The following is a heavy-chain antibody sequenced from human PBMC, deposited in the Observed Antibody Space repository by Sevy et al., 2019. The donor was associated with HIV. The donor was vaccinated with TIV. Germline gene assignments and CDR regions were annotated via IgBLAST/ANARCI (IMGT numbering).Heavy chain of an antibody. D-gene: IGHD6-13*01. Sequence: GGSLRLSCVASGFTLDSYWMSWVRQTPGKGLEWVANVKQDGSVKYYVDSVKGRFTISRDNARNLVYLQMNSRRVDDTALYYCVRAIAAHDSFWGQGTLVTVSS. CDR3: VRAIAAHDSF. V-gene: IGHV3-7*01. J-gene: IGHJ4*02. CDR2: VKQDGSVK. CDR1: GFTLDSYW.